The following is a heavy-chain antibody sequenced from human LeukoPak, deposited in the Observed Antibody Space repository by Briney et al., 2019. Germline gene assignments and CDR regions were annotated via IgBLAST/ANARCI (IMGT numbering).Heavy chain of an antibody. D-gene: IGHD3-10*01. CDR3: ARGGLGYGSGSYYPPGDYMDV. J-gene: IGHJ6*03. CDR2: ISAYNGNT. Sequence: VASVKVSCKASGYTFTSYGISWVRQAPGQGLEWMGWISAYNGNTNYAQKLQGRVTMTTDTSTSTAYMELRSLRSDDTAVYYCARGGLGYGSGSYYPPGDYMDVWGKGTTVTISS. V-gene: IGHV1-18*01. CDR1: GYTFTSYG.